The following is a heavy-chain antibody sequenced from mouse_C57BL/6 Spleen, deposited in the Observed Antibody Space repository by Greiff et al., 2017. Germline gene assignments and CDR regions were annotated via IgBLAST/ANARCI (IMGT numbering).Heavy chain of an antibody. J-gene: IGHJ2*01. CDR2: IDPENGDT. CDR3: TLLGLRDY. CDR1: GFNIKDDY. Sequence: SGAELVRPGASVKLSCTASGFNIKDDYMHWVKQRPEQGLEWIGWIDPENGDTEYASKFQGKATITADTSSNTAYLQLSSLTSEDTAVYYCTLLGLRDYWGQGTTLTVSS. D-gene: IGHD3-1*01. V-gene: IGHV14-4*01.